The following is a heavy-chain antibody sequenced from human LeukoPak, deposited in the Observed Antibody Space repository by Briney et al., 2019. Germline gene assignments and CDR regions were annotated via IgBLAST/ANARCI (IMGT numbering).Heavy chain of an antibody. D-gene: IGHD3-9*01. CDR1: GFTFSSYA. V-gene: IGHV3-23*01. J-gene: IGHJ4*02. Sequence: GGSLRLSCAASGFTFSSYAMSWVRQAPGKGLEWVSAISGSSGSAYYADSVKGRFTTSRDNAKNSLSLQLNSLRVEDTAVYYCARGHYDVLAASYKWTPDYWGQGTLVTVSS. CDR3: ARGHYDVLAASYKWTPDY. CDR2: ISGSSGSA.